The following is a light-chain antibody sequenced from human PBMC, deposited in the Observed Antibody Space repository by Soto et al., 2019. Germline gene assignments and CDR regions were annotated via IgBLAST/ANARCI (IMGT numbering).Light chain of an antibody. CDR2: GAS. J-gene: IGKJ1*01. CDR1: QSVSSNS. CDR3: QQYGSSWT. Sequence: EIVLTQSPGTLSLSPGERATLSCRASQSVSSNSLAWYQQNPGQAPRLLIYGASSRATGIPDRFSGRGSGTDFTLTISRLEPEDFAVYFCQQYGSSWTFGQGTKVEIK. V-gene: IGKV3-20*01.